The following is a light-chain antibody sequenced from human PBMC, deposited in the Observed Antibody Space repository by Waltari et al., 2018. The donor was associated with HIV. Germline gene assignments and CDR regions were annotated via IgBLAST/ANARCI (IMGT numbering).Light chain of an antibody. J-gene: IGLJ3*02. Sequence: QSVVTQPPSASGTPGQRVTISCSGSDSNIGSNYVYWYQDLPGTAPKLLIYKNNQRSSGVPERFSGSKSDTSASLAISGLRSEYEADYYCASWDDNLNSWVVGGGTKLTVL. CDR1: DSNIGSNY. CDR2: KNN. V-gene: IGLV1-47*01. CDR3: ASWDDNLNSWV.